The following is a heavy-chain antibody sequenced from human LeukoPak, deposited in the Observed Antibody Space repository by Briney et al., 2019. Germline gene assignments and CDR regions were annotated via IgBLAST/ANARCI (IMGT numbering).Heavy chain of an antibody. V-gene: IGHV3-64*01. D-gene: IGHD3-10*01. J-gene: IGHJ5*02. CDR2: ISSNGGST. CDR1: GFTFSSYA. CDR3: ARDRTHYYGSGSFDP. Sequence: PGGSLRLSCAASGFTFSSYAMHWVRQAPGKGLEYVSAISSNGGSTYYANSVKGRFTISRDNSKNTLYLQMGSLRAEDMAVYYCARDRTHYYGSGSFDPWGQGTLVTVSS.